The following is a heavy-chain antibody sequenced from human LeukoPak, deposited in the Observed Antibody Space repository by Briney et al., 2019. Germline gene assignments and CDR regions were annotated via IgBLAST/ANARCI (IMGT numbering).Heavy chain of an antibody. Sequence: ASVKVSCKASGYTFTSYDINWVRQATGQGLEWMGWMNPNSGNTGYAQKFQGRVTMTRNTSISTAYMELSSLRAEDTAVYYCAKVDRSSGHVDYWGQGTLVTVSS. CDR1: GYTFTSYD. V-gene: IGHV1-8*01. CDR2: MNPNSGNT. CDR3: AKVDRSSGHVDY. J-gene: IGHJ4*02. D-gene: IGHD6-19*01.